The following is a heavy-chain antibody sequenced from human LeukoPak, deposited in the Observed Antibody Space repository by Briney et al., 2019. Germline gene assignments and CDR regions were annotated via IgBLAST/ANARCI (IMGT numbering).Heavy chain of an antibody. J-gene: IGHJ4*02. CDR1: GYTFTVYY. CDR2: INPNSGGT. D-gene: IGHD6-19*01. Sequence: ASVTVSCKASGYTFTVYYMHWVRQAPGQGLEWMGRINPNSGGTNYARKFQGRVTMTRDTSISTAYMELSRLRSDDTAVYYCARGPAVAGRGLYGAQETLATVPS. V-gene: IGHV1-2*06. CDR3: ARGPAVAGRGLY.